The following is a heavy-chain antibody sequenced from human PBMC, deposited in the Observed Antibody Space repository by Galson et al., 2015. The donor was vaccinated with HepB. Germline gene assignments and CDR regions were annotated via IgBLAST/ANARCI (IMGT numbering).Heavy chain of an antibody. Sequence: SLRLSCAASGFTFSSYSMNWVRQAPGKGLEWVSYISSSSSTIYYADSVKGRFTISRDNAKNSLYLQMNSLRDEDTAVYYCARDWGDWDYYDSSGYYGWGQGTLVTVSS. CDR3: ARDWGDWDYYDSSGYYG. D-gene: IGHD3-22*01. CDR1: GFTFSSYS. V-gene: IGHV3-48*02. CDR2: ISSSSSTI. J-gene: IGHJ4*02.